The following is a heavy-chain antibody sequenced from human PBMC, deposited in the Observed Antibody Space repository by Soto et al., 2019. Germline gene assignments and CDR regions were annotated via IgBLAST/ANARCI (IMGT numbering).Heavy chain of an antibody. V-gene: IGHV1-18*01. CDR1: GYTFTSYG. Sequence: QVQLVQSGAEVQKPGASVKVSCKASGYTFTSYGISWVRQAPGQGPEWMGWISAYNGNTNYAQKLQGRVTMTTDTSTSTTYMELRSLRSDDTAVYYCARAPVAEVFTGVLAWFDPWGKGTLVTVSS. CDR2: ISAYNGNT. D-gene: IGHD3-9*01. J-gene: IGHJ5*02. CDR3: ARAPVAEVFTGVLAWFDP.